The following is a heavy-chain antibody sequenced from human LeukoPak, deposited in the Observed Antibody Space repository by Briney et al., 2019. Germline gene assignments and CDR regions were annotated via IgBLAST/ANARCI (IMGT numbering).Heavy chain of an antibody. D-gene: IGHD4-11*01. J-gene: IGHJ4*02. CDR3: ARDRVRGNSNPFFDY. CDR1: GGSVSSGTYY. Sequence: SETLSLTCTVSGGSVSSGTYYWSWIRQPPGKGLEWIGYIYYSGSTNYNPSLKSRVTISVDTSKNQFSLRLSSVTAADTAVYYCARDRVRGNSNPFFDYWGQGTLVTVSS. CDR2: IYYSGST. V-gene: IGHV4-61*01.